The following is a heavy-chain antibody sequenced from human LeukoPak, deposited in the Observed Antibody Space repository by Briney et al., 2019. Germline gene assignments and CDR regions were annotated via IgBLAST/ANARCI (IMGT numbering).Heavy chain of an antibody. V-gene: IGHV3-23*01. J-gene: IGHJ3*02. D-gene: IGHD2-15*01. CDR1: GFSLSAYD. CDR3: AQGGYFAFDM. Sequence: PGGSLRLSCAASGFSLSAYDMQWVRQAPGKGLKWVSGTSRRGPTYYTDSVKGRFTISRDNSKNILYLQMDSLRADDTAVYYCAQGGYFAFDMWGQGKMVTVSS. CDR2: TSRRGPT.